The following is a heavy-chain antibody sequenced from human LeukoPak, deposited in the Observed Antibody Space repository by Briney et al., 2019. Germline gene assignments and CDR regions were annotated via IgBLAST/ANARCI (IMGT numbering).Heavy chain of an antibody. V-gene: IGHV3-21*01. J-gene: IGHJ6*02. CDR2: ISSSSSYI. D-gene: IGHD2-2*01. CDR1: GFTFSSYS. Sequence: PGGSLRLSCAASGFTFSSYSMNWVRQAPGKGLEWVSSISSSSSYIYYADSVKGRFTISRDNSKNTLYLQMNSLRAEDTAVYYCARGLVGYCSSTSCPYGMDVWGQGTTVTVSS. CDR3: ARGLVGYCSSTSCPYGMDV.